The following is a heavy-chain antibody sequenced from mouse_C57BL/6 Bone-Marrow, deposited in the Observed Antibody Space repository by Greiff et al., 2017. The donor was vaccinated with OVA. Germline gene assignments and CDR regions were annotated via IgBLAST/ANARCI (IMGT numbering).Heavy chain of an antibody. D-gene: IGHD1-1*01. J-gene: IGHJ1*03. CDR3: ARGPLYSPLRYWYFEV. V-gene: IGHV5-17*01. CDR2: ISSGSSTI. CDR1: GFTFSDYG. Sequence: DVMLVESGGGLVKPGGSLKLSCAASGFTFSDYGMHWVRQAPEKGLEWVAYISSGSSTIYYADTVKGRFTISRDNAKNTLFLQMTSLRSEDTAMYYCARGPLYSPLRYWYFEVWGTGTTVTVSS.